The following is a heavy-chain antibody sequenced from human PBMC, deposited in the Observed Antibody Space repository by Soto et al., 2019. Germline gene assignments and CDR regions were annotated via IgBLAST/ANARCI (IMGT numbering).Heavy chain of an antibody. V-gene: IGHV3-23*01. Sequence: EVQLLESGGGLVQPGGSLRLSCAASGFTFNNYAMSWVRQAPGKGLEWVSSVSSSGSSTYYADSVKGRFAISRDNSKNTLYLQMNSLRAEDTATYFCTKGAGSGLSSIDFWGHGTLVTVSS. J-gene: IGHJ4*01. CDR1: GFTFNNYA. CDR3: TKGAGSGLSSIDF. D-gene: IGHD3-10*01. CDR2: VSSSGSST.